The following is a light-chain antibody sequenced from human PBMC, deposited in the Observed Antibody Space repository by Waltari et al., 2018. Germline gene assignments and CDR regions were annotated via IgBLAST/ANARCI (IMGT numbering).Light chain of an antibody. CDR3: QHYSSYLVT. CDR1: QSISGW. V-gene: IGKV1-5*01. Sequence: DILMTQSPSTLSASVGDRVTITCRASQSISGWLAWYQQQPGKAPKILISDVSSLASGVPSRFSGSGSGTKFTLTISSLQPDDFATYYCQHYSSYLVTFGEGTKVEI. J-gene: IGKJ4*01. CDR2: DVS.